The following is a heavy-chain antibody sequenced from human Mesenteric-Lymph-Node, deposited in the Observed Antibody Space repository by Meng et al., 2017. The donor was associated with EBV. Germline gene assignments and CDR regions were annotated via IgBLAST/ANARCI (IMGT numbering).Heavy chain of an antibody. CDR1: GYTFTSYA. Sequence: QFQLGKLVAEVKQPGVSVKIAGKASGYTFTSYALHWVRQAPGQGLEWLGWIKGDDGKTEYSQNIQGRVTIARDTSARTAYMELSSLKSEDTAVYYCARASELLRCFDYWGQGTLVTVSS. CDR3: ARASELLRCFDY. V-gene: IGHV1-3*01. J-gene: IGHJ4*02. D-gene: IGHD3-10*01. CDR2: IKGDDGKT.